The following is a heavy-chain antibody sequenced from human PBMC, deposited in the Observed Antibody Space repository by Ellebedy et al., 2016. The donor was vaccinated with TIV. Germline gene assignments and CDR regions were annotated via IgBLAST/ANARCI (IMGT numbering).Heavy chain of an antibody. D-gene: IGHD3-22*01. CDR2: IWYDGSNK. CDR3: ARDDSSGYYLY. V-gene: IGHV3-33*01. CDR1: GFTFSSYG. J-gene: IGHJ4*02. Sequence: GESLKISCAASGFTFSSYGMHWVRQAPGKGLEWVAVIWYDGSNKYYADSVKGRFTISRDNSKNTLYLQMNSLRAEDTAVYYCARDDSSGYYLYWGQGTLVTVSS.